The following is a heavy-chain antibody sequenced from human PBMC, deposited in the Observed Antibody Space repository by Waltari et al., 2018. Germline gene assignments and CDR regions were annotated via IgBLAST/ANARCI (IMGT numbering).Heavy chain of an antibody. CDR3: TRWTFAMGFDP. CDR2: INPDKGGT. Sequence: QVQVVQSGAEVKKPGASVQVSCKTSGYTFTGYYIHWVRQAPGQGLAWMGWINPDKGGTNYGQKFQGRVSMTRDTSISTAYMELSSLKSDDTAIYYCTRWTFAMGFDPWGQGTLVTVSS. V-gene: IGHV1-2*02. J-gene: IGHJ5*02. CDR1: GYTFTGYY.